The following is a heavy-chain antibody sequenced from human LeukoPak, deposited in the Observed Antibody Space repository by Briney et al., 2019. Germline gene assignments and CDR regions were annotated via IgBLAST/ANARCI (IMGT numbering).Heavy chain of an antibody. CDR2: ISGSGANT. CDR3: AKLGGPYNWDYAGLNYMDV. D-gene: IGHD1-7*01. V-gene: IGHV3-23*01. J-gene: IGHJ6*03. CDR1: RFIFSSYA. Sequence: GGSLRLSCAASRFIFSSYAMTWVRQAPGKGLEWVSGISGSGANTYYADSVKGRFTISRDNSKDTLYLQMNSLRAEDTAIYYCAKLGGPYNWDYAGLNYMDVWGKGTTFTVSS.